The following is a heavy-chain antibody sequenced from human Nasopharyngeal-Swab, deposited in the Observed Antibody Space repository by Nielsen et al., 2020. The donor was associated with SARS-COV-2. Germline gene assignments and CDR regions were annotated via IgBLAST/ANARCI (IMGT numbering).Heavy chain of an antibody. CDR1: GSSFTSYW. Sequence: GGSLRLSCKGSGSSFTSYWIGWVRQMPGKGLEWMGIIYPGDSDTRYSPSFQGQVTISADKSISTAYLQWSSLKASDTAMYYCARQAPHYDFWSGSASYMDVWGKGTTVTVSS. J-gene: IGHJ6*03. D-gene: IGHD3-3*01. V-gene: IGHV5-51*01. CDR2: IYPGDSDT. CDR3: ARQAPHYDFWSGSASYMDV.